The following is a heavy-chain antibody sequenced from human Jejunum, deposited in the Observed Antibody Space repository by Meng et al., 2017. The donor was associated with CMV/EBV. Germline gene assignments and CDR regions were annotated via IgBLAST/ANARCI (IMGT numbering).Heavy chain of an antibody. CDR2: ISSSSRYI. Sequence: LVESAGALVKTGGSSGLCFFGYGVTLSSYNMTWFRQAAGKGRAWVSSISSSSRYITYADSVKGRFTISRDNAKNSLYLQMNSLRVEDTAIYYCARDIDHWGQGTLVTVSS. CDR3: ARDIDH. CDR1: GVTLSSYN. V-gene: IGHV3-21*01. J-gene: IGHJ5*02.